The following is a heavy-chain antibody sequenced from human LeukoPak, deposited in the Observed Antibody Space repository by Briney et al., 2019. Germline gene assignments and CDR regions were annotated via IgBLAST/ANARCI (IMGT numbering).Heavy chain of an antibody. CDR2: IKQDGSEK. J-gene: IGHJ4*02. CDR3: AREGWYSSSWYRGRGYFDY. V-gene: IGHV3-7*01. D-gene: IGHD6-13*01. CDR1: GFTFSSYW. Sequence: GGSLRLSCAASGFTFSSYWMSWVRQAPGKGLEWVANIKQDGSEKYYVDSVKGRFTISRDNAKNSLYLQMNSLRAEDTAVYYCAREGWYSSSWYRGRGYFDYWGQGTLVTVSS.